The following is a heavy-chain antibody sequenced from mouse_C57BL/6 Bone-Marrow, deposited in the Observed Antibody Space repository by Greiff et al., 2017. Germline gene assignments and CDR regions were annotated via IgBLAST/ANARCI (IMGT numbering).Heavy chain of an antibody. V-gene: IGHV1-81*01. CDR2: IYPRSGNT. D-gene: IGHD1-1*01. Sequence: VQLQQSGAELARPGASVKLSCKASGYTFTSYGISWVKQRTGQGLEWIGEIYPRSGNTYYNEKFKGKATLTADKSSSTAYMELRSLTSEDSAVYFCARYYYYGSSYAMDYWGQGTSVTASS. CDR3: ARYYYYGSSYAMDY. CDR1: GYTFTSYG. J-gene: IGHJ4*01.